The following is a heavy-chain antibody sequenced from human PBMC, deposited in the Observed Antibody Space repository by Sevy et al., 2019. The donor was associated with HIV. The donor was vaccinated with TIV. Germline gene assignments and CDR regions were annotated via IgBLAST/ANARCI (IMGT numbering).Heavy chain of an antibody. J-gene: IGHJ4*02. D-gene: IGHD6-19*01. Sequence: GGSLRLSCTASRFTFTNAWMNWVRQAPGKGLEWVGRIKSKTDGGTTDYAAPVKARFTISRDESKNTLFLQMNSLQTDDAAVYYCSAFPIGQWLLDYWGQGILVTVSS. CDR3: SAFPIGQWLLDY. CDR2: IKSKTDGGTT. V-gene: IGHV3-15*01. CDR1: RFTFTNAW.